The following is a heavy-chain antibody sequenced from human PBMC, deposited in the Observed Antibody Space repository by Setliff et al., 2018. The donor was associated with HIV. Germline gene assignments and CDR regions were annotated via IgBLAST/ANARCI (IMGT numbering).Heavy chain of an antibody. CDR1: GYTFTSYA. D-gene: IGHD3-16*01. Sequence: GASVKVSCKASGYTFTSYAMNWVRQAPGQGLEWVGWINTNTGNPTYAQGFTGRFVFSLDTSVSTAYLQISSLKAEDTAVYYCASSLMITFGGRPDYDDAFDIWGQGTMVTVSS. V-gene: IGHV7-4-1*02. J-gene: IGHJ3*02. CDR2: INTNTGNP. CDR3: ASSLMITFGGRPDYDDAFDI.